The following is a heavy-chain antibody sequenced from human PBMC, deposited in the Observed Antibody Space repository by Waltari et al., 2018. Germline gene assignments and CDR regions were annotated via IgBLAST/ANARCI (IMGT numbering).Heavy chain of an antibody. D-gene: IGHD6-19*01. J-gene: IGHJ5*02. CDR3: VVGLAVAGSNWFDP. CDR1: GYSISSGYY. Sequence: QVQLQESGPGLVKPSETLSLTCAVSGYSISSGYYWGWIRQPPGKGLEWIGSIYHSGSTYYNPSLKNRVTISVDTSKNQFSLKLSSVTAADTAVYYCVVGLAVAGSNWFDPWGQGTLVTVSS. CDR2: IYHSGST. V-gene: IGHV4-38-2*01.